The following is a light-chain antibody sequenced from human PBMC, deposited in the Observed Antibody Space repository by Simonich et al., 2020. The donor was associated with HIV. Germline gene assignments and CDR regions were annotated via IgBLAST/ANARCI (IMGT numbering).Light chain of an antibody. CDR1: QSVSRD. Sequence: EIVLTQSPATLSLSPGERATLPCRASQSVSRDLALYQQKPSQAPRLLIYDASTRATGIPARFSGSGSWTDFTLTISSLEPEDFAVYYCQQRSNWPLTFGGGTKVEIK. CDR2: DAS. J-gene: IGKJ4*01. CDR3: QQRSNWPLT. V-gene: IGKV3-11*01.